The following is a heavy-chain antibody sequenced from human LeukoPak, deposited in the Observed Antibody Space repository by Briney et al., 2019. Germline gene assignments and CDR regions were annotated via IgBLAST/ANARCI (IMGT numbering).Heavy chain of an antibody. CDR3: ARADIAPFDP. D-gene: IGHD2-15*01. V-gene: IGHV4-38-2*02. Sequence: SETLSLTCTVSGYSISSGYYWGWIRQPPGKGLEWIGSIYHSGSTYYNPSLKSRVTISVDTSKNQFSPKLSSVTAADTAVYYCARADIAPFDPWGQGTLVTVSS. CDR2: IYHSGST. CDR1: GYSISSGYY. J-gene: IGHJ5*02.